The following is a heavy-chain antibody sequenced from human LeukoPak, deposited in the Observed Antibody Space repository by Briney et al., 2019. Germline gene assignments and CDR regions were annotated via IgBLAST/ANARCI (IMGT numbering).Heavy chain of an antibody. CDR2: ISSSGSTI. D-gene: IGHD3-10*01. V-gene: IGHV3-48*03. J-gene: IGHJ4*02. CDR3: ARSHYYYGSGSPDY. CDR1: GFTFSSYE. Sequence: PGGSLRLSCAASGFTFSSYEMNWVRRAPGKGLEWVSYISSSGSTIYYADSVKGRFTISRDNAKNSLYLQMNSLRAEDTAVYYCARSHYYYGSGSPDYWGQGTLVTVSS.